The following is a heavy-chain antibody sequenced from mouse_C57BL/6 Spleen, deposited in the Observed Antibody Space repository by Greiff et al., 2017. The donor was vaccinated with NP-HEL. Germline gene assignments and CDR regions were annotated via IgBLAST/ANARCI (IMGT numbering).Heavy chain of an antibody. V-gene: IGHV1-82*01. D-gene: IGHD2-4*01. CDR1: GYAFSSSW. J-gene: IGHJ4*01. CDR2: IYPGDGDT. Sequence: VQGVESGPELVKPGASVKISCKASGYAFSSSWMNWVKQRPGKGLEWIGRIYPGDGDTNYNGKFKGKATLTADKSSSTAYMQLSSLTSEDSAVYFCARPYYDYVYAMDYWGQGTSVTVSS. CDR3: ARPYYDYVYAMDY.